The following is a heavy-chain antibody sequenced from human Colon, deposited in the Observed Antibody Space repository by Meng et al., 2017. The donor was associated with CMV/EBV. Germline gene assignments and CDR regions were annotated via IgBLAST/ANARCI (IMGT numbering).Heavy chain of an antibody. Sequence: GGSLRLSCRTSGFTFSSYEMNWVRQTPEKGLEWVAHIDSDGTIKYYAESVQGRFIISRDNAKDSLYLQMNSLTVDDTALYYCTRGRWGPWGHGTLVTVSS. D-gene: IGHD4-23*01. CDR1: GFTFSSYE. CDR2: IDSDGTIK. CDR3: TRGRWGP. V-gene: IGHV3-48*03. J-gene: IGHJ5*02.